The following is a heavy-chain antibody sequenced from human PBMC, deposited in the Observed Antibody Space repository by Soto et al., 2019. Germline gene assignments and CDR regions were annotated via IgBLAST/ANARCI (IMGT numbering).Heavy chain of an antibody. J-gene: IGHJ6*02. CDR1: GASKSSDDYY. CDR2: TQYSGST. D-gene: IGHD6-6*01. V-gene: IGHV4-30-4*08. Sequence: SSQTLSLTCTLSGASKSSDDYYWTWIRKPPGTGLEWIGNTQYSGSTHYNPSLKSRVAISVYTSKSQISLKLSSVPAADTAMYYSVGGVAARPGSIGMDLWGPETTVTVSS. CDR3: VGGVAARPGSIGMDL.